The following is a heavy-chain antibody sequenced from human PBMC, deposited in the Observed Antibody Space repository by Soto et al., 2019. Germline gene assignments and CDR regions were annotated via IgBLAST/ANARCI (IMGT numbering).Heavy chain of an antibody. D-gene: IGHD5-12*01. J-gene: IGHJ5*02. CDR2: ISAYNGNT. V-gene: IGHV1-18*01. Sequence: GASVKVSCKASGYTFTSYGISWVRQAPGQGLEWMGWISAYNGNTNYAQKLQGRVTMTTDTSTSTAYMELRSLRSDDTAVYYCASSGYSGYDPDLRNWFDPWGQGTLVTVSS. CDR1: GYTFTSYG. CDR3: ASSGYSGYDPDLRNWFDP.